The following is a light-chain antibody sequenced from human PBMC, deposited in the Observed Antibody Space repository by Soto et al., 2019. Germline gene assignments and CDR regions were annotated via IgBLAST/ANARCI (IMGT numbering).Light chain of an antibody. J-gene: IGKJ1*01. CDR2: LAS. CDR1: QSVSNN. V-gene: IGKV3D-15*01. Sequence: EIVMTQSPATLSVSPGERATVSCRASQSVSNNLAWYQQKPGQAPRLLIYLASTRATGIPARFSGSGTGTEFTLTISSLQSEDFALYYCQQYNKWWTFGQGTKVDIK. CDR3: QQYNKWWT.